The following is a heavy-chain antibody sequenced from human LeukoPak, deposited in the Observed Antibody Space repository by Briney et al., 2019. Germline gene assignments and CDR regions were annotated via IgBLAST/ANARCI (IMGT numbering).Heavy chain of an antibody. V-gene: IGHV1-69*06. CDR1: GYSFNSQG. CDR3: ARTLYDSSGYSFDY. Sequence: GASVKVSCKASGYSFNSQGMNWVRQAPGQGLEWMGGIIPIFGTANYAQKFQGRVTITADKSTSTAYMELSSLRSEDTAVYYCARTLYDSSGYSFDYWGQGTLVTVSS. J-gene: IGHJ4*02. CDR2: IIPIFGTA. D-gene: IGHD3-22*01.